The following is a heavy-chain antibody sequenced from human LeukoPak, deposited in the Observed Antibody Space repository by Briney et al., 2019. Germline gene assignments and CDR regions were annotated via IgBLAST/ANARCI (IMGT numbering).Heavy chain of an antibody. CDR1: GFTFSSYA. J-gene: IGHJ4*02. V-gene: IGHV3-30-3*01. CDR2: ISYDGSNK. D-gene: IGHD1-26*01. CDR3: ARAGRGSYFEYYFDY. Sequence: PGGSLRLSCAASGFTFSSYAMHWVRRAPGKGLEWVAVISYDGSNKYYADSVKGRFTISRDNSKNTLYLQMNSLRAEDTAVYYCARAGRGSYFEYYFDYWGQGTLVTVSS.